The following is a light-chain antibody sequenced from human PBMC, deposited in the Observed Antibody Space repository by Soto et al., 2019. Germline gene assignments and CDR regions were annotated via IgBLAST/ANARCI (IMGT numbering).Light chain of an antibody. CDR2: EVS. J-gene: IGLJ3*02. CDR3: SSYAGSNNWV. Sequence: QSVLTQPPSASGSPGQSVTISCTGTSRDVGGYNYVSWYQQLPGRAPKLMIYEVSKRPSGVPDRFSGSKSGNTASLTVSGLQAEDEADYYCSSYAGSNNWVFGGGTKLTVL. V-gene: IGLV2-8*01. CDR1: SRDVGGYNY.